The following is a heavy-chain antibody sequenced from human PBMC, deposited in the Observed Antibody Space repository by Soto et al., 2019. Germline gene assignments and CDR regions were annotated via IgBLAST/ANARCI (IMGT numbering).Heavy chain of an antibody. D-gene: IGHD6-6*01. J-gene: IGHJ4*02. Sequence: WETLSLTCTVSGGSISSSSYYWGWIRQPPGKGLEWIGSIYYSGSTYYNPSLKSRVTISVDTSKNQFSLKLSSVTAADTAVYYCARPGGSSSYFDYWGQGTLVTVSS. CDR1: GGSISSSSYY. CDR2: IYYSGST. V-gene: IGHV4-39*01. CDR3: ARPGGSSSYFDY.